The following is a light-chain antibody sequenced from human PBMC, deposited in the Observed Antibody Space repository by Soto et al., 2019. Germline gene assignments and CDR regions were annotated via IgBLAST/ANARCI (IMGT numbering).Light chain of an antibody. J-gene: IGKJ5*01. CDR1: QTVSSTY. CDR3: QQYGTTRIT. CDR2: GAS. V-gene: IGKV3-20*01. Sequence: ENVLTQSPCTLSLSPGERATLSCRASQTVSSTYLAWYQQKPGQAPRLLIYGASNRATGIPDRFSGSGSETDFTLTISRLEPEDFAVYYCQQYGTTRITFGQGTRLEI.